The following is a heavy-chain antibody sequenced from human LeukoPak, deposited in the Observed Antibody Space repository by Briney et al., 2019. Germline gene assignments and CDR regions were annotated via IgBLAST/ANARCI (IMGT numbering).Heavy chain of an antibody. J-gene: IGHJ4*02. V-gene: IGHV4-59*01. CDR1: GGSISSYY. CDR2: IYYSGST. CDR3: ARGDYYDSSGYYPQYFDY. Sequence: PSETLSLTCTVSGGSISSYYWSWIRQPPGKGLEWIGYIYYSGSTNYNPSLKSRVTISVDTSKNQFSLKLSSVTAADTAVYYCARGDYYDSSGYYPQYFDYWGQGALVTVSS. D-gene: IGHD3-22*01.